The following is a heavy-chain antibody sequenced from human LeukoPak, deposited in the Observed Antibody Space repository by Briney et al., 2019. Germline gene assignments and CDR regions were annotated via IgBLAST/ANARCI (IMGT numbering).Heavy chain of an antibody. CDR3: ARGGVRPNY. V-gene: IGHV4-34*01. CDR2: INHSGST. Sequence: SETLSLTCAVYGGSFSGYYWSWIRQPPGKGLEWIGEINHSGSTNYNPSLKSRVTISVDTSKNQFSLKLSSVTAADTAVYYCARGGVRPNYWGQGTLVTVSS. J-gene: IGHJ4*02. D-gene: IGHD3-10*01. CDR1: GGSFSGYY.